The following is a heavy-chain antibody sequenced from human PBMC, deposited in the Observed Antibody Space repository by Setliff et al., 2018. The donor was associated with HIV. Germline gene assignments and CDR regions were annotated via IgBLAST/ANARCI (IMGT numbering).Heavy chain of an antibody. J-gene: IGHJ5*02. CDR1: GDSVRTRNSF. CDR3: GKHVDSDFSGDPDWFDP. CDR2: FSQNGGR. D-gene: IGHD2-15*01. V-gene: IGHV4-39*01. Sequence: SDTLSLTCTVSGDSVRTRNSFWGWIRRPPGEGLEWIGSFSQNGGRRYTPSLKSRVTIPADMSKKQFSLIFNSVTAADTAVYYCGKHVDSDFSGDPDWFDPWGQGIPVTVSS.